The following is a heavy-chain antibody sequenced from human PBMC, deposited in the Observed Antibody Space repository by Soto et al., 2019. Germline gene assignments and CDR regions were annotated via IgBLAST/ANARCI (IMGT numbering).Heavy chain of an antibody. D-gene: IGHD5-12*01. CDR2: ISAYNGDT. CDR3: ARARWPQLLGDY. J-gene: IGHJ4*02. V-gene: IGHV1-18*01. CDR1: GYTFTSSG. Sequence: QVQLVQSGVEVKTPGASVKVSCKASGYTFTSSGISWVRQAPGQGLEWMGWISAYNGDTKYAQKPQGRVTMTTDTSTNTAYMELRSLRSDDTVVYYCARARWPQLLGDYWGQGTLVTVSS.